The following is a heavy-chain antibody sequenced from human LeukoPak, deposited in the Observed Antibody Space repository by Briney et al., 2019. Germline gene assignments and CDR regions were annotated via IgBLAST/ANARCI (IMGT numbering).Heavy chain of an antibody. Sequence: SSETLSLTCAVYGGSFSGYYWSWIRQPPGKGLEWIGEINHSGSANYNPSLKSRVTVSVDTSKNQFSLKLSSVTAADTAVYYCARHLWSGYPDYYYYYMDVWGKGTTVTVSS. CDR2: INHSGSA. CDR3: ARHLWSGYPDYYYYYMDV. J-gene: IGHJ6*03. V-gene: IGHV4-34*01. CDR1: GGSFSGYY. D-gene: IGHD3-3*01.